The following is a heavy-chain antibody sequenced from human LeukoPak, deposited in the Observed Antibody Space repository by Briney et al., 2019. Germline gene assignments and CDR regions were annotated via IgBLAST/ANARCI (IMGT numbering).Heavy chain of an antibody. Sequence: ASVKVSCKASGYTFTGYYMHWVRQAPGQGLEWMGWINPNSGGTNYAQKFQGRVTMTRDTSISTAYMELSRLRSDDTAVYYCARDPGYCSGGSCYNWFDPWGQGTLVTVSS. J-gene: IGHJ5*02. CDR1: GYTFTGYY. CDR3: ARDPGYCSGGSCYNWFDP. CDR2: INPNSGGT. V-gene: IGHV1-2*02. D-gene: IGHD2-15*01.